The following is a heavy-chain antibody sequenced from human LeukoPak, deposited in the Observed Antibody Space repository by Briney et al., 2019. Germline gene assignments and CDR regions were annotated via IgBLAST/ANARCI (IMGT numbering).Heavy chain of an antibody. CDR3: AKTWYSSSWGYNWFDP. CDR2: ISTTGGTT. Sequence: GGSLRLSCAASGLTFSSYGMSWVRQAPGRGLEWVSAISTTGGTTYYADSVRGRFTISRDNSKNTLYLQMNSLRAEDTAVYYCAKTWYSSSWGYNWFDPWGQGTLVTVSS. CDR1: GLTFSSYG. V-gene: IGHV3-23*01. D-gene: IGHD6-13*01. J-gene: IGHJ5*02.